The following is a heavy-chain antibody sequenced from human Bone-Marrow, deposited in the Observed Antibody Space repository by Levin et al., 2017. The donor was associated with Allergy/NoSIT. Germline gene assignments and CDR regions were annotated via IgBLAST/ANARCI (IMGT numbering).Heavy chain of an antibody. Sequence: GESLKISCAASGFTFTVAWMTWVRRAPGKGLEWVGRIRTNGEGGPTDLAAAVKGRFSISRDDSRHMLYLQMTNLKSEDTGVYYCSTDPYYDTRGMAYWGQGTLVIVSS. CDR2: IRTNGEGGPT. J-gene: IGHJ4*02. V-gene: IGHV3-15*01. CDR1: GFTFTVAW. D-gene: IGHD3-22*01. CDR3: STDPYYDTRGMAY.